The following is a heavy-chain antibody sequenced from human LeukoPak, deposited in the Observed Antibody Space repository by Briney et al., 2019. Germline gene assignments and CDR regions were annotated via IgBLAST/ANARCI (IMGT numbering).Heavy chain of an antibody. CDR2: INPSGST. CDR3: ARHEGYSYAFAY. V-gene: IGHV4-4*07. CDR1: GGSISNYY. J-gene: IGHJ4*02. Sequence: PSETLSLTCSVSGGSISNYYWSWIRQPAGKGLEWVGRINPSGSTNYNPSLKSRLTISADTSKNQFSLKLSSVTAADTAVYFCARHEGYSYAFAYWGQGTLVTVSA. D-gene: IGHD5-18*01.